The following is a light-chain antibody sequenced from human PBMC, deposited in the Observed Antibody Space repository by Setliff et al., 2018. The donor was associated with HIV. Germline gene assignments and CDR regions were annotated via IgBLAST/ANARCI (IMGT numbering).Light chain of an antibody. CDR3: SSYTSSSTYV. J-gene: IGLJ1*01. CDR2: DVS. CDR1: SSDVGGYND. Sequence: QSVLTQPPSASGSPGQSVTISCTGTSSDVGGYNDVSWYQQHPGKAPKLMIYDVSNRPSGVSNRFSGSKSGNTASLTISGLQAEDEADYYCSSYTSSSTYVFGTGTKVTVL. V-gene: IGLV2-14*01.